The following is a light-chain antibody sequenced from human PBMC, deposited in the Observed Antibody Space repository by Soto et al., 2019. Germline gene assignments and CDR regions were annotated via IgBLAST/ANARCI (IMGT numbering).Light chain of an antibody. Sequence: DIQMTQSPFSLSASVGDRVTITCRASQTISIYLNWYQQKPGKAPNLLIYAASHLQNGVPSRFSGGGSGTDFTLTISSLQPEDFATYYCQQSYSIPGTFGQGTKVEIK. CDR3: QQSYSIPGT. V-gene: IGKV1-39*01. J-gene: IGKJ1*01. CDR2: AAS. CDR1: QTISIY.